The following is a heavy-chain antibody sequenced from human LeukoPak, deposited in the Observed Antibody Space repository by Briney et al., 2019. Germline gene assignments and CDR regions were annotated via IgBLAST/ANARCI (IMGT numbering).Heavy chain of an antibody. D-gene: IGHD3-3*01. CDR1: GGTFSSYA. CDR3: ASSFYDFWSGHHMDV. CDR2: IIPIFGTA. V-gene: IGHV1-69*06. Sequence: ASAKVSCKASGGTFSSYAISWVRQAPGQGLEWMGGIIPIFGTANYAQKFQGRVTITADKSTSTAYMELSSLRSEDTAVYYCASSFYDFWSGHHMDVWGKGTTVTVSS. J-gene: IGHJ6*03.